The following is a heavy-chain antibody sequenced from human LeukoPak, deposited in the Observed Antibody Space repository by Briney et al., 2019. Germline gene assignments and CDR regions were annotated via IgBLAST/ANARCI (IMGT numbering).Heavy chain of an antibody. V-gene: IGHV4-59*08. J-gene: IGHJ5*02. Sequence: PSETLSLTCTVSGVSISSYYWSWIRQPPGKGLEWIGYMYYSGNSKYNPSLKSRVTISVDTSKNQFSLKLSSVTAADTAVYYCAASGRVHNWFDPWGQGTLVTVSS. CDR2: MYYSGNS. D-gene: IGHD3-16*01. CDR1: GVSISSYY. CDR3: AASGRVHNWFDP.